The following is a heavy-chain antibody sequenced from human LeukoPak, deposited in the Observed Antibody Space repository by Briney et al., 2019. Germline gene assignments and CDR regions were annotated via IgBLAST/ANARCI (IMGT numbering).Heavy chain of an antibody. CDR2: IYYSGNT. D-gene: IGHD1-26*01. CDR3: ARESKMGAIVAGAFDI. V-gene: IGHV4-39*07. Sequence: TPSETLSLTCSVSGGSIASSSNFWVWIRQPPGKGLEWIGNIYYSGNTYYNPSLKSRVTISLDTSKNQFSLNLASVTAADTAVYYCARESKMGAIVAGAFDIWGQGTVVTVSS. CDR1: GGSIASSSNF. J-gene: IGHJ3*02.